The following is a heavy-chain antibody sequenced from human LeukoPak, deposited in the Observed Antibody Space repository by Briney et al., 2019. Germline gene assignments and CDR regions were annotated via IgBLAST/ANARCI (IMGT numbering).Heavy chain of an antibody. CDR1: GYSFTSYW. D-gene: IGHD6-19*01. V-gene: IGHV5-51*01. Sequence: GESLKISCKGSGYSFTSYWIGWVRQMPGKGLEWMGIIYPGDSDTRYSPSFQGQVTISADKSISTAYLQWSNLKASDTAMYYCARPPSGYSSGWYYMDVWGKGTTVTVSS. J-gene: IGHJ6*03. CDR2: IYPGDSDT. CDR3: ARPPSGYSSGWYYMDV.